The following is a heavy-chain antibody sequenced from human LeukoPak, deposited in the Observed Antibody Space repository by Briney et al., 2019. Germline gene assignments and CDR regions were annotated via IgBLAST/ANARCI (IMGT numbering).Heavy chain of an antibody. V-gene: IGHV4-39*01. J-gene: IGHJ5*02. CDR2: ILYSGST. D-gene: IGHD2-2*01. CDR3: ARQEVGAGYCSSTSCAEPHWFDP. CDR1: GGSISSTSY. Sequence: SETLSLTCIVSGGSISSTSYWGWIRQPPGKGLEWIGTILYSGSTFYNPSLKSRVTISVDTSKNQFSLRLNSVTAADTAVYYCARQEVGAGYCSSTSCAEPHWFDPWGQGTLVTVSS.